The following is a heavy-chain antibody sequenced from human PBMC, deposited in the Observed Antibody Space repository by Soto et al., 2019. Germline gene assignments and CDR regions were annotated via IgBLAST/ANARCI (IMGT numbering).Heavy chain of an antibody. D-gene: IGHD1-1*01. Sequence: QVQLQESGPGLVKPSETLSLTCTVSGGSISSYYWSWIRQPPGKGLEWIGYIYYSGSTNYNPSLKSRVTISVDTSKNQFSLKLSSVTAADTAVYYCARVGTNWNDVDYWGQGTLVTVSS. CDR3: ARVGTNWNDVDY. V-gene: IGHV4-59*01. CDR2: IYYSGST. CDR1: GGSISSYY. J-gene: IGHJ4*02.